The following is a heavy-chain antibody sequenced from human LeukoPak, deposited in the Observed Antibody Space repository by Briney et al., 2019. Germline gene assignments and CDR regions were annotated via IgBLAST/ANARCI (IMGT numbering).Heavy chain of an antibody. V-gene: IGHV3-33*01. D-gene: IGHD4-11*01. CDR1: GFTFSSYG. CDR2: IWYDGSNK. Sequence: GRSLRLSCAASGFTFSSYGMHWVRQAPGKGLEWVAVIWYDGSNKYYADSVKGRFTISRDNSKNTLYLRMNSLRAEDTAVYYCARVMSNYLHYYYYYGMDVWGQGTTVTVSS. CDR3: ARVMSNYLHYYYYYGMDV. J-gene: IGHJ6*02.